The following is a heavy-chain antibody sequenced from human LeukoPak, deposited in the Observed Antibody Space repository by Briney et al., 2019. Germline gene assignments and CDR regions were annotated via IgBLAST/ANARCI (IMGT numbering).Heavy chain of an antibody. CDR2: IYSGGST. J-gene: IGHJ3*02. V-gene: IGHV3-66*01. CDR3: ASERTHCSGGSCPAPPI. CDR1: GFTVSSNY. Sequence: GGSLRLSCAASGFTVSSNYMSWVRQAPGKGLEWVSVIYSGGSTYYADSVKGRFTISRDNSKNTLYLQMNSLRAEDTAVYYCASERTHCSGGSCPAPPIWAQGTMVTVSS. D-gene: IGHD2-15*01.